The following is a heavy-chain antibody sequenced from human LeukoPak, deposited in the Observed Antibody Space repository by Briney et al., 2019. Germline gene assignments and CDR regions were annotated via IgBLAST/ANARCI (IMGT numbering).Heavy chain of an antibody. Sequence: SETLSLTCTVSGGSISSYYWSWIRQPPGKGLEWIGYIYYSGSTNYDPSLKSRVTISVDTSKNQFSLKLSSVTAADTAVYYCARVLSTGGGNWFDPWGQGTLVTVSS. CDR3: ARVLSTGGGNWFDP. V-gene: IGHV4-59*01. J-gene: IGHJ5*02. CDR1: GGSISSYY. D-gene: IGHD3-16*01. CDR2: IYYSGST.